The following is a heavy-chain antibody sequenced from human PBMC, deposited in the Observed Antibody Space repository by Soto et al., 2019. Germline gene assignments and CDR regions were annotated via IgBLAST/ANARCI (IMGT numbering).Heavy chain of an antibody. V-gene: IGHV4-39*01. D-gene: IGHD2-15*01. Sequence: QLQLQESGPGLVKPSETLSLTCTVSGGSISSGSYYWGWIRQPPGEGLEWIGNIYYSGSTYYNPSLKSRVTISVDLSKTQFSLKLSSVTAADTAVYYCARRAARGYCTGGTCYSGEWFDPWGQGTLVTVSS. CDR2: IYYSGST. CDR3: ARRAARGYCTGGTCYSGEWFDP. CDR1: GGSISSGSYY. J-gene: IGHJ5*02.